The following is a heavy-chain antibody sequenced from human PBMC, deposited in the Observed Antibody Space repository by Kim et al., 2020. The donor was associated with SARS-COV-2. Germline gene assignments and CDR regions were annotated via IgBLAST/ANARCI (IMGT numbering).Heavy chain of an antibody. J-gene: IGHJ4*02. D-gene: IGHD3-16*01. V-gene: IGHV1-2*02. CDR3: ALDSGATFGYFDY. Sequence: NSTQKFQGRVTMARDTSLNTAYMELSRLTSDDTAMYYCALDSGATFGYFDYWGQGTLVAVSS.